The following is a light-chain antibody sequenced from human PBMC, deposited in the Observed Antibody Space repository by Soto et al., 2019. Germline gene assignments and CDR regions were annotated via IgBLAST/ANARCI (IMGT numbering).Light chain of an antibody. CDR3: AAWDDSLNASYV. CDR2: SNN. V-gene: IGLV1-44*01. CDR1: SSNIGSNT. Sequence: QSALTQPPSASGTPGQRVTISCSGSSSNIGSNTVNWYQQLPGTAPKLLIYSNNQRPSGVPDRFSGSKSGTSASLAISGLQSEDEADYYCAAWDDSLNASYVFGTGTKV. J-gene: IGLJ1*01.